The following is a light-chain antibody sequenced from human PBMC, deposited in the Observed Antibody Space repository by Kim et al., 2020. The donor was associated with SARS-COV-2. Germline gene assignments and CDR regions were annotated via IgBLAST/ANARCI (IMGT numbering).Light chain of an antibody. CDR3: QQYNEWPPIT. V-gene: IGKV3-15*01. CDR1: QGVSTH. Sequence: SPVERATLSCRASQGVSTHLAWYQQIPGQPPRLLIYGASTRATGIPARFSGSGSATEFTLTISSLQSDDFAVYFCQQYNEWPPITFGQGTRLEIK. CDR2: GAS. J-gene: IGKJ5*01.